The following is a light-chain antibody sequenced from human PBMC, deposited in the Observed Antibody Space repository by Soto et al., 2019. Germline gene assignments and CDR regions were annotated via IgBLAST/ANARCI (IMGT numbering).Light chain of an antibody. CDR2: GTT. Sequence: QSVLTQPPSVSFAPGQRVTISCTGSSSNIGAGYDVHWYQQLPGTAPKLVIYGTTNRPSGVPDRFSGSKSGTSASLAITGLQAEDEADYYCTSFAPGRIYVFGSGTKVTVL. CDR3: TSFAPGRIYV. CDR1: SSNIGAGYD. J-gene: IGLJ1*01. V-gene: IGLV1-40*01.